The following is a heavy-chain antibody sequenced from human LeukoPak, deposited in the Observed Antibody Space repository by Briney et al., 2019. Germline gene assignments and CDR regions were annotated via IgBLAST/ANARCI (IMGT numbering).Heavy chain of an antibody. J-gene: IGHJ4*02. CDR1: GYSISSGYY. D-gene: IGHD3-22*01. Sequence: ASETLSLTCTVSGYSISSGYYWGWIRQPPGKGLEWIGSIYHSGSTYYNPSLKSRVTISVDTSKNQFSLKLSSVTAADTAVYYCARDRIVVVDWGQGTLVTVSS. CDR2: IYHSGST. CDR3: ARDRIVVVD. V-gene: IGHV4-38-2*02.